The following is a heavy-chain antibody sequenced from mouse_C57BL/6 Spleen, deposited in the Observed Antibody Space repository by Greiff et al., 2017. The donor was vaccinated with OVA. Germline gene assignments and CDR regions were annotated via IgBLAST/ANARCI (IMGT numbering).Heavy chain of an antibody. V-gene: IGHV2-2*01. CDR1: GFSLTSYG. CDR3: ARTSYSNYGGYWYFDV. CDR2: IWSGGST. D-gene: IGHD2-5*01. J-gene: IGHJ1*03. Sequence: QLQQSGPGLVQPSQSLSITCTVSGFSLTSYGVHWVRQSPGKGLEWLGVIWSGGSTDYNAAFISRLSISKDNSKSQVFFKMNRLQADDTAIYYCARTSYSNYGGYWYFDVWGTGTTVTVSS.